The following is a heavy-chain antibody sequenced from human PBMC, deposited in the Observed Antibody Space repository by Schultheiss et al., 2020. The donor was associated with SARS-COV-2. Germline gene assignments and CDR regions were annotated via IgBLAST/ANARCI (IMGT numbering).Heavy chain of an antibody. V-gene: IGHV3-30*04. CDR3: ARGGAVNTWDDAFDI. CDR1: GFTFSSYA. Sequence: GGSLRLSCAASGFTFSSYAMHWVRQAPGKGLEWVAVISYDGSNKYYADSVKGRFTISRDNSKNTLYLQMNSLRAEDTAVYYCARGGAVNTWDDAFDIWGQGTMVTVSS. D-gene: IGHD4-17*01. J-gene: IGHJ3*02. CDR2: ISYDGSNK.